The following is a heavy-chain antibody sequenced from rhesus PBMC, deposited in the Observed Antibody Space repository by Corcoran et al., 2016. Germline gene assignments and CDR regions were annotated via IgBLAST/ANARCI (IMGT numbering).Heavy chain of an antibody. Sequence: QLQLQESGPGLVKPSATLSLTCAVSGGSISSNYWSWIRPPHGQGLAWIGRISGSGGSTDYNPSLKSRVTISTDTSKNQFSLKLSSVTAADTAVYYCARSYKIWTGYYFDYWGQGVLVTVSS. J-gene: IGHJ4*01. V-gene: IGHV4-173*01. D-gene: IGHD3-3*01. CDR2: ISGSGGST. CDR1: GGSISSNY. CDR3: ARSYKIWTGYYFDY.